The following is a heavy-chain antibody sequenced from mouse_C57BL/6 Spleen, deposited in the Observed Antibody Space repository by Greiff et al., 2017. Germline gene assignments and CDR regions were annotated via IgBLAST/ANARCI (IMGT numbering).Heavy chain of an antibody. CDR2: IYPSDSET. V-gene: IGHV1-61*01. J-gene: IGHJ2*01. CDR3: ARRRLYYFDY. CDR1: GYTFTSYW. Sequence: VKLQQPGAELVRPGSSVKLSCKASGYTFTSYWMDWVKQRPGQGLEWIGNIYPSDSETHYNQKFKDKATLTVDKSSSTAYMQLSSLTSEDSAVYYCARRRLYYFDYWGQGTTLTVSS.